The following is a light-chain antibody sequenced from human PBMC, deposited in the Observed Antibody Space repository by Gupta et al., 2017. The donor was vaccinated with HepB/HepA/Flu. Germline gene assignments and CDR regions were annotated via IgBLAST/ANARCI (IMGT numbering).Light chain of an antibody. Sequence: DIQITQFPSTLSASVGDRVTSTCRASQSISNWLAWYQQKPGKAPKLLIYKASRLESGVPSTFSGSGSGTEFTLTSSTLQPDDSATYYCQHYNAYPTFGQGTKVEIK. J-gene: IGKJ1*01. V-gene: IGKV1-5*03. CDR2: KAS. CDR3: QHYNAYPT. CDR1: QSISNW.